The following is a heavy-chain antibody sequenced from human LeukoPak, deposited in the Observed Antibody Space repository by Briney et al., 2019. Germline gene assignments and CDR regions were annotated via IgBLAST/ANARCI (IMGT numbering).Heavy chain of an antibody. Sequence: KPSETLSLTCTVSGGSISSYYWSWIRQPAGKGLEWIGRIYTSGSTNYNPSLKSRVTMSVDTSKNQFSLKLCSVTAADTAVYYCARDSDRLILDHYGSGSSNLNWFDPWGQGTLVTVSS. J-gene: IGHJ5*02. V-gene: IGHV4-4*07. CDR1: GGSISSYY. CDR3: ARDSDRLILDHYGSGSSNLNWFDP. D-gene: IGHD3-10*01. CDR2: IYTSGST.